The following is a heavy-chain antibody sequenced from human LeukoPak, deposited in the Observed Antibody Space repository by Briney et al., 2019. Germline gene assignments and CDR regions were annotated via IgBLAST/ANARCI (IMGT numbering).Heavy chain of an antibody. CDR2: IYHSGST. CDR3: ARDGQSYYDFWSGYIQIDY. CDR1: GYSISSGYY. J-gene: IGHJ4*02. Sequence: SETLSLTCTVSGYSISSGYYWGWIRQPPGKGLEWIGSIYHSGSTYYNPSLKSRVTLSVDTSKNQFSLKLSSVTAADTAVYYCARDGQSYYDFWSGYIQIDYWGQGTLVTVSS. D-gene: IGHD3-3*01. V-gene: IGHV4-38-2*02.